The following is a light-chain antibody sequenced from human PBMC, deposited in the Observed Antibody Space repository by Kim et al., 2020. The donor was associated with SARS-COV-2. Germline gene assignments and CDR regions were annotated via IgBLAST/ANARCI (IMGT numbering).Light chain of an antibody. Sequence: SSSVGDRVTITWRASQSISSYLNWYQQKPGKAPKLLIYAASRLQSGVPSRFSGSGSGTDFTLTISSLQTEDFATYYCQQSYSTPYTFGQGTKLEI. CDR2: AAS. CDR1: QSISSY. CDR3: QQSYSTPYT. J-gene: IGKJ2*01. V-gene: IGKV1-39*01.